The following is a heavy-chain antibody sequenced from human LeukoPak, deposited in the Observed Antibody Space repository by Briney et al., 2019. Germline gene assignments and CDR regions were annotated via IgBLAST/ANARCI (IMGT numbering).Heavy chain of an antibody. CDR1: GFTFSSYA. CDR3: AREARVAAAGTHWFDP. J-gene: IGHJ5*02. V-gene: IGHV3-30-3*01. CDR2: ISYDGSNK. Sequence: GRSLRLSCAASGFTFSSYAMHWVRQAPGKGLEWVAVISYDGSNKYYADSVKGRFTISRDNSKNTLYLQMNSLRAEDTAVYYCAREARVAAAGTHWFDPWGQGTLVTVSS. D-gene: IGHD6-13*01.